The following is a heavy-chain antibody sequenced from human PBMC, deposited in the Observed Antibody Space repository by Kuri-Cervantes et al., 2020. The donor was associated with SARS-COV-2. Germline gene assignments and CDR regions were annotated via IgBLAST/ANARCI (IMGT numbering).Heavy chain of an antibody. Sequence: GGSLRLSCAASGFAFSSYAMSWVRQAPGKGLEWVSAISGSGGSTYYADSVRGRFTISRDNAKNSLYLQMNSLGAEDTAVYYCARDLGAVAGTASFDYWGQGTLVTVSS. V-gene: IGHV3-23*01. J-gene: IGHJ4*02. CDR2: ISGSGGST. CDR1: GFAFSSYA. CDR3: ARDLGAVAGTASFDY. D-gene: IGHD6-19*01.